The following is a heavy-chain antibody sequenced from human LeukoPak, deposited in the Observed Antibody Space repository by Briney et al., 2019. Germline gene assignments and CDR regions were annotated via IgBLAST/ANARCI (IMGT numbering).Heavy chain of an antibody. Sequence: PGGSLRLSCAFTFTTYWLGWVRQPPGKGLEWVANIKQDGTEKYYADSVKGRFTISRDNSKNTLYLQMNSLRAEDTAVYYCAKDSPSTVTTAPIYWGQGTLVTVSS. CDR3: AKDSPSTVTTAPIY. CDR2: IKQDGTEK. J-gene: IGHJ4*02. D-gene: IGHD4-17*01. CDR1: TFTTYW. V-gene: IGHV3-7*01.